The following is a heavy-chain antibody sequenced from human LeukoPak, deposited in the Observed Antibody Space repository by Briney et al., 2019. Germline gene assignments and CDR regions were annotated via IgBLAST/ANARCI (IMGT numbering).Heavy chain of an antibody. CDR1: GFTFSSYW. J-gene: IGHJ4*02. CDR3: ARGTIAAAGYYYFDY. Sequence: GGSLRLSCAASGFTFSSYWMSWVRQAPGKGLEWVANIKQDGSEKYYVDSVKGRFTISRDNAKNSLYLQMNSLRAEDTAVYYCARGTIAAAGYYYFDYWGQGTQVTISS. D-gene: IGHD6-13*01. CDR2: IKQDGSEK. V-gene: IGHV3-7*04.